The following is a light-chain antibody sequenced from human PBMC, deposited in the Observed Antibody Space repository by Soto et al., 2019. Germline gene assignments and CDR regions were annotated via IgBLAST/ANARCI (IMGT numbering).Light chain of an antibody. V-gene: IGKV1-9*01. CDR2: AAS. J-gene: IGKJ4*01. CDR1: QGIASY. Sequence: QLPQSPSSLSASVGDRVAITCRASQGIASYLAWYQQKPGQAPNLLIYAASTLQSGVPSRFSGSGSGTDFTLTISSLQPEDFATYYCQQLNSYPLTFGGGTKVDIK. CDR3: QQLNSYPLT.